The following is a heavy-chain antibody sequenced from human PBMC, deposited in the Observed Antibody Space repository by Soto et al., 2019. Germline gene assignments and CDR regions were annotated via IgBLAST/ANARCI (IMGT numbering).Heavy chain of an antibody. CDR1: GGSISSSY. CDR2: IYYTGST. V-gene: IGHV4-59*01. Sequence: QVQLQESGPGLVKPSETLSLTCTVSGGSISSSYWSRIRQPPGKGLEWIGYIYYTGSTNYNPSLKSRVTISVDTSKNQFSLKLNSVTAADTAVYYCARDPLPGYWGQGTLVTVSS. CDR3: ARDPLPGY. J-gene: IGHJ4*02.